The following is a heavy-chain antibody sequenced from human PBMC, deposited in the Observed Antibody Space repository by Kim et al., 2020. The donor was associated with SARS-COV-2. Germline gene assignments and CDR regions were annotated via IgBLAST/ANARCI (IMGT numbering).Heavy chain of an antibody. V-gene: IGHV1-69*04. CDR3: ARIEAAGTLEGEHDGD. CDR1: GGTFSSYA. Sequence: SVKVSCKASGGTFSSYAISWVRQAPGQGLEWMGRITPILGIANYAQKFQGRVTITADKSTSTAYMELSSLRSEDTAVYYCARIEAAGTLEGEHDGDWGQGTLVTVSS. D-gene: IGHD6-13*01. CDR2: ITPILGIA. J-gene: IGHJ4*02.